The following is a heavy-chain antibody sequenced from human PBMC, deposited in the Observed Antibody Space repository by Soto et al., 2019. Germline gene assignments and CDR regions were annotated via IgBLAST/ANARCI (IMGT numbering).Heavy chain of an antibody. CDR2: IYYSGST. J-gene: IGHJ6*02. Sequence: QVQLQESGPGLVKPSETLSLTCTVSGGSISSYYWSWIRQPPGKGLEWIGNIYYSGSTNYNPSLKSRVTISVHTSKNQFSLKLSSVTAADTAVYYCAREGLTGTIGLYYYYGMDVWGQGTTVTVSS. D-gene: IGHD1-7*01. CDR1: GGSISSYY. CDR3: AREGLTGTIGLYYYYGMDV. V-gene: IGHV4-59*01.